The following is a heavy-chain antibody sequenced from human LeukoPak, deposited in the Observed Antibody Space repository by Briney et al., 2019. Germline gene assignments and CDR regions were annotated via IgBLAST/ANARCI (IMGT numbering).Heavy chain of an antibody. J-gene: IGHJ5*02. Sequence: PGGSLRLSCAASGFTFSNYALSWVRQTPGKGLEWVSTISAGGLNIYYADSVEGRFTISRDYLKNSVYLQMNSLRAEDTAVYYCARDPGGFFDWPRLFDPWGQGTLVTVSS. CDR1: GFTFSNYA. V-gene: IGHV3-23*01. CDR2: ISAGGLNI. D-gene: IGHD3-9*01. CDR3: ARDPGGFFDWPRLFDP.